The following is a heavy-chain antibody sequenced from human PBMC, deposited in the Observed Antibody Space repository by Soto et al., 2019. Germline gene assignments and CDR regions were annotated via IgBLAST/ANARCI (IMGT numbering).Heavy chain of an antibody. J-gene: IGHJ3*02. V-gene: IGHV3-21*01. Sequence: EVQLVESGGGLVKPGGSLRLSCAASGFTFSSYSMNWVRQAPGKGLEWVSSISSSSSYIYYADSVKGRFTISRDNAKNSLYLQMNSLRAEDTAVYYCARFGALHDAFDIWGQGTMVTVSS. CDR3: ARFGALHDAFDI. D-gene: IGHD3-16*01. CDR2: ISSSSSYI. CDR1: GFTFSSYS.